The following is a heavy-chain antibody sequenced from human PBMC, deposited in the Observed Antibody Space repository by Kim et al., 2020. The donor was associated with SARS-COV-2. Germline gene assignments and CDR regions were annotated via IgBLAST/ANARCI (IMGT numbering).Heavy chain of an antibody. D-gene: IGHD3-22*01. V-gene: IGHV4-31*02. CDR3: AREVNDYYNYGMDV. J-gene: IGHJ6*02. Sequence: NPTLRSRVTRSVDTSKNQFSLKLSSVTAADTAVYYCAREVNDYYNYGMDVWGQGTTVTVSS.